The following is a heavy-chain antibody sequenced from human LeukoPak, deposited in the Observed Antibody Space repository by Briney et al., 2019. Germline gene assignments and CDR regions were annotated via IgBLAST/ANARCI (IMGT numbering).Heavy chain of an antibody. V-gene: IGHV1-2*04. CDR3: VRDRSDFWSGSGFDY. Sequence: GASVKVSCKASGYTFTGYYMHWVRQAPGQGLEWMGWINPNSGGTNYAQKFQGWVTMTRDTSISTAYMELSRLRSDDTAVYYCVRDRSDFWSGSGFDYWGQGTLVTVSS. CDR1: GYTFTGYY. J-gene: IGHJ4*02. CDR2: INPNSGGT. D-gene: IGHD3-3*01.